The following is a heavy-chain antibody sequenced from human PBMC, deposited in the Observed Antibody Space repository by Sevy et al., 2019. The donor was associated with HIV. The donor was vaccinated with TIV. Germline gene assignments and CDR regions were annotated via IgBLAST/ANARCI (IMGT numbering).Heavy chain of an antibody. V-gene: IGHV3-33*01. CDR3: ARGGGTAMVRDYFDY. J-gene: IGHJ4*02. D-gene: IGHD5-18*01. CDR2: IWYDGSNK. CDR1: GFIFRSHG. Sequence: GGSLRLACAASGFIFRSHGMLWVRQAPGKGLEWVAVIWYDGSNKYYADSVKGRFTISRDNSKNTLDLQMNSLRAEDTAVYYCARGGGTAMVRDYFDYWGQGTLVTVSS.